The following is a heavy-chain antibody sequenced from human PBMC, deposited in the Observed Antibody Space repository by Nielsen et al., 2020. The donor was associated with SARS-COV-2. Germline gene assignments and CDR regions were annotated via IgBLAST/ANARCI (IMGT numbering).Heavy chain of an antibody. CDR2: ISYDGSNK. Sequence: GESLKISCAASGFTFSSYAMHWVRQAPGKGLEWVAVISYDGSNKYYADSVKGRFTISRDNSKNTLYLQMNSLRAEDTAVYYCARRQTITIFGVIEWDDAFDIWGQGTMVTVSS. J-gene: IGHJ3*02. D-gene: IGHD3-3*01. CDR1: GFTFSSYA. CDR3: ARRQTITIFGVIEWDDAFDI. V-gene: IGHV3-30-3*01.